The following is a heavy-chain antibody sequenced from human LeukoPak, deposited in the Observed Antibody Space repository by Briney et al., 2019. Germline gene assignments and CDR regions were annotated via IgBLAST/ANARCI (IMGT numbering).Heavy chain of an antibody. J-gene: IGHJ4*02. CDR3: ARGRNYYGSGSYGLSYDY. V-gene: IGHV1-69*13. CDR1: GGTFSSYA. D-gene: IGHD3-10*01. CDR2: IIPIFGTA. Sequence: ASVKVSCKASGGTFSSYAISWVRQAPGQGLEWMGGIIPIFGTANYAQKFQGRVTITADESTSTAYMELSSLRSEDTAVYYCARGRNYYGSGSYGLSYDYWGQGTLVTVSS.